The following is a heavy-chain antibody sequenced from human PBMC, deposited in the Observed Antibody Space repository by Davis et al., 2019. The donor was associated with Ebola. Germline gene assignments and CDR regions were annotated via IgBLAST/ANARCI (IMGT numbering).Heavy chain of an antibody. V-gene: IGHV1-2*06. CDR2: IAPDNGGT. CDR1: GYSFKGYF. Sequence: AASVKVSCKASGYSFKGYFLHWVRQAPGQGLEWITRIAPDNGGTNYAQRFQGRVTVTRDTSLSTAYLDLSSLKSDDTAVYYCARGGPGGWYFDYWGQGTLVTVSS. D-gene: IGHD6-19*01. CDR3: ARGGPGGWYFDY. J-gene: IGHJ4*02.